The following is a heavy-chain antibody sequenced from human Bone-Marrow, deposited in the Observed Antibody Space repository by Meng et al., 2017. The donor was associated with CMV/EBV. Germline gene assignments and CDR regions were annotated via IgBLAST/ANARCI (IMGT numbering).Heavy chain of an antibody. CDR2: IYYSGST. V-gene: IGHV4-59*01. CDR3: AREHRWSPNWFDP. J-gene: IGHJ5*02. D-gene: IGHD1-26*01. CDR1: GFTFSSYW. Sequence: ESLKISCAASGFTFSSYWMSWVRQPPGKGLEWIGYIYYSGSTNYNPSLKSRVTISVDTSKNQFSLKLSSVTAADTAVYYCAREHRWSPNWFDPWGQGTLVTVSS.